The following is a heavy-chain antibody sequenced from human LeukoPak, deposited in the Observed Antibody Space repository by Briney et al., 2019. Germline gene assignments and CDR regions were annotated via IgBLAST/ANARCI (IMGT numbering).Heavy chain of an antibody. Sequence: SETLSLTCAVYGGSFSGYYWSWIRQPPGKGLEWIGEINHSGSTNYNPSPKSRVTISVDTSKNQFSLKLSSVTAADTAVYYCARGRRAAAGWSDWFDPWGQGTLVTVSS. J-gene: IGHJ5*02. D-gene: IGHD6-13*01. CDR1: GGSFSGYY. V-gene: IGHV4-34*01. CDR3: ARGRRAAAGWSDWFDP. CDR2: INHSGST.